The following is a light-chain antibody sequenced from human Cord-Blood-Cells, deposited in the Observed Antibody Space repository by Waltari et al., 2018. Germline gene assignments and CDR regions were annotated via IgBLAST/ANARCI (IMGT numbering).Light chain of an antibody. CDR2: EGS. CDR3: CSYAGSSYV. V-gene: IGLV2-23*01. J-gene: IGLJ1*01. CDR1: SSDVWRYNL. Sequence: QSALTQPASVSGSPGQSITISCTGTSSDVWRYNLVSWYPQHPGKAPKLMIYEGSKRPSGVSNRFSGSKSGNTASLTISGLQAEDEADYYCCSYAGSSYVFGTGTKVTVL.